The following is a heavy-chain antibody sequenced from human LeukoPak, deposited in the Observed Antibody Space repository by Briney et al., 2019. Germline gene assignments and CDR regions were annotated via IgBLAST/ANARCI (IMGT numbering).Heavy chain of an antibody. Sequence: GASVKVSCKTSGYTFTNFAMHWVRQAPGQRLEWMGWINAGNGNTKYSQKFQGRVTITRDTSASTAYMELSSLRSEDTAVYYCAVPKYYYDSSGYYYTNYYGMDVWGQGTTVTVSS. J-gene: IGHJ6*02. V-gene: IGHV1-3*01. CDR2: INAGNGNT. CDR3: AVPKYYYDSSGYYYTNYYGMDV. D-gene: IGHD3-22*01. CDR1: GYTFTNFA.